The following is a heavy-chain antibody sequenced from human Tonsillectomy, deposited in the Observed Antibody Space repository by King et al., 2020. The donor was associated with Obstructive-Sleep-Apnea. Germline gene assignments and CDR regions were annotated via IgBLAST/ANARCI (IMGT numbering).Heavy chain of an antibody. CDR1: EFTFRDYY. Sequence: VQLVESGGGLVKPGGSLRRSCAASEFTFRDYYMSWIRQAPGRGLEWVSYISRSGATIYYADSVKGSFAISRDNTKNSLYLQMNSLRVEDTAVYYCARGLQTFDPWGQGTLVTVSS. CDR2: ISRSGATI. V-gene: IGHV3-11*01. CDR3: ARGLQTFDP. J-gene: IGHJ5*02.